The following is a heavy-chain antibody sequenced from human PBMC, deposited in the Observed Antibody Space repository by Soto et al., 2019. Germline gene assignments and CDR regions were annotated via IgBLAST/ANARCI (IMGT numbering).Heavy chain of an antibody. J-gene: IGHJ5*01. CDR1: RFTFSDFA. CDR3: AKDAVPSNGKWDCFDS. D-gene: IGHD1-26*01. V-gene: IGHV3-23*01. CDR2: IGGTGTDT. Sequence: DVQLLESGGGLVQPGGSLTLSCAASRFTFSDFAMSWVRQAPGKGLEWVSSIGGTGTDTHYADSVKGRFTISRDNSRNTRYLQTDSRRDEDTGVYYCAKDAVPSNGKWDCFDSWGQGTLVIVSS.